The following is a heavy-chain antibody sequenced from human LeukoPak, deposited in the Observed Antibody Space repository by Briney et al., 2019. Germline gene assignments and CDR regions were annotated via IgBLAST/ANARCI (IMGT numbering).Heavy chain of an antibody. CDR1: GFTFSSYS. J-gene: IGHJ3*02. V-gene: IGHV3-21*04. D-gene: IGHD1-26*01. Sequence: GGSLRLSCAASGFTFSSYSMNWVRQAPGKGLEWVSSISSSSSYIYYADSVKGRFTISRDNAKNTLYLQMNSLRAEDTAVYYCARPRIVGAHDAFDIWGQGTMVTVSS. CDR2: ISSSSSYI. CDR3: ARPRIVGAHDAFDI.